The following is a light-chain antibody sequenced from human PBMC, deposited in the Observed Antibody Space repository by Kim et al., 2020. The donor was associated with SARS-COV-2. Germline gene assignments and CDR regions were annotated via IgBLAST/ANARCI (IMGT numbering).Light chain of an antibody. CDR1: HSVSSSY. J-gene: IGKJ2*01. CDR3: QQYGSSLYT. Sequence: LAPGERSTLSCRAIHSVSSSYLAWYQQKPGQAPRLLIYGASSRATGIPDRFSGSGSGTDFTLTISRLEPEDFAVYYCQQYGSSLYTFGQGTKLEIK. V-gene: IGKV3-20*01. CDR2: GAS.